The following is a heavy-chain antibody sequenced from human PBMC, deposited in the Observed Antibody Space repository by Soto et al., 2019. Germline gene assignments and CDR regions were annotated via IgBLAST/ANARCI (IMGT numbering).Heavy chain of an antibody. CDR2: ISAYNGNT. D-gene: IGHD5-18*01. J-gene: IGHJ5*02. Sequence: QVQLVQSGAEVKKPGASVKVSCKASGYTFTSYGISWVRQAPGQGLEWMGWISAYNGNTNYAQKLQGRVTMTTDTSTSTAYMELRSLRSDDTAVYYCARDRRGYSYGSWVYWFDPWGQGTLVTVSS. V-gene: IGHV1-18*01. CDR3: ARDRRGYSYGSWVYWFDP. CDR1: GYTFTSYG.